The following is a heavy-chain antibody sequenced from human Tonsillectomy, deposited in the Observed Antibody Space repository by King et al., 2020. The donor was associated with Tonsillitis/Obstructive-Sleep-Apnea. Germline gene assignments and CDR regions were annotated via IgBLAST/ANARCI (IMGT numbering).Heavy chain of an antibody. Sequence: VQLVESGGGLVKPGRSLRLSCTASGFTFGDYAMSWFRQAPGKGLEWLGFIRSKGYGGTTEYAASVKGRFTISRDDSKSIAYLQMNSLKTEDTAVYYCTRDGPRLYYDFWSGYHTHPYYFDYWGQGTLVTVSS. J-gene: IGHJ4*02. CDR2: IRSKGYGGTT. CDR3: TRDGPRLYYDFWSGYHTHPYYFDY. CDR1: GFTFGDYA. V-gene: IGHV3-49*05. D-gene: IGHD3-3*01.